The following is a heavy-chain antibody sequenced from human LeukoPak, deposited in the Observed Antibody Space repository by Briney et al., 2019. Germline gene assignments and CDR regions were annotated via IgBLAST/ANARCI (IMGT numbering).Heavy chain of an antibody. Sequence: GESLKISCKGSGYSFTSYWIGWVRQMPGKGLEWMAIIYPGDSDTRYSPSFQGQVTISADKSISTAYLQWSSLKASDTAMYYCARFGVYCSSTSCWVDYWGQGTLVTVSS. D-gene: IGHD2-2*01. V-gene: IGHV5-51*01. CDR1: GYSFTSYW. CDR3: ARFGVYCSSTSCWVDY. J-gene: IGHJ4*02. CDR2: IYPGDSDT.